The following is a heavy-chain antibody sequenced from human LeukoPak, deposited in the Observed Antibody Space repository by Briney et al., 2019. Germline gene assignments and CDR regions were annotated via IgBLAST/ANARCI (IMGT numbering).Heavy chain of an antibody. D-gene: IGHD2-15*01. CDR2: ISSSSSYI. V-gene: IGHV3-21*01. CDR1: GFTFSSYA. J-gene: IGHJ3*02. CDR3: AREVAGGTDAFDI. Sequence: PGGSLRLSCAASGFTFSSYAMSWVRQAPGKGLEWVSSISSSSSYIYYADSVKGRFTISRDNAKNSLYLQMNSLRAEDTAVYYCAREVAGGTDAFDIWGQGTMVTVSS.